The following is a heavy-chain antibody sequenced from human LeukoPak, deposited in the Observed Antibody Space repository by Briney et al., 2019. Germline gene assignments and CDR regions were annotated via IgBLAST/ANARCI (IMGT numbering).Heavy chain of an antibody. J-gene: IGHJ4*02. CDR3: ARVACSGGSCYHFDY. CDR1: GGSISTYY. V-gene: IGHV4-4*07. D-gene: IGHD2-15*01. CDR2: IYTSGIT. Sequence: PSETLSLTCTVSGGSISTYYWTWIRQPAGKGLEWIGRIYTSGITDHNPSLKSRVTVSVDTSKNQFSLKLSSVTAADTAVYYCARVACSGGSCYHFDYWGQGTLVTVSS.